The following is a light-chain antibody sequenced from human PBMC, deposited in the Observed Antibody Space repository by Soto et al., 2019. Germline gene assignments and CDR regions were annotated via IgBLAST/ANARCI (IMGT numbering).Light chain of an antibody. Sequence: IVMTQSPATLSVSPWERATLSCRASQSVSSNLAWYQQKPGQAPRLLIYGASTRATGIPARFSGSGSGTEFTLTISSLQSEDFATYYCQQSYTTPQTFGQGTKVDIK. V-gene: IGKV3-15*01. CDR3: QQSYTTPQT. CDR1: QSVSSN. CDR2: GAS. J-gene: IGKJ1*01.